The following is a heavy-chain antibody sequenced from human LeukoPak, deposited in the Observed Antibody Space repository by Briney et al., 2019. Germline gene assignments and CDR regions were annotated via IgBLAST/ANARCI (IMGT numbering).Heavy chain of an antibody. Sequence: PSETLSLTCTVSGGSISSYYWSWIRQPPGKGLEWLGYIYYSGSTNYNPSLKSRVTISVDTSKNQCSLKLSSVTAADTAVYYCARVGGGYSYGPFDYWGQGTLVTVSS. CDR2: IYYSGST. V-gene: IGHV4-59*01. D-gene: IGHD5-18*01. CDR1: GGSISSYY. J-gene: IGHJ4*02. CDR3: ARVGGGYSYGPFDY.